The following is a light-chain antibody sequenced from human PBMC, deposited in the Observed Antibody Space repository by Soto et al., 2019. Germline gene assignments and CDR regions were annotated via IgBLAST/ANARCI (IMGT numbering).Light chain of an antibody. CDR3: QQSYNSHPT. V-gene: IGKV1-39*01. Sequence: IQLTQSPSFLSARVGYRVTIARRASQSISNYLHWYQQKIGKGPKVLIYSASSIQSGVPSRFNGSGSGTDFTLTISNLQPEDSATYYCQQSYNSHPTFGQGTRLEIK. CDR1: QSISNY. J-gene: IGKJ5*01. CDR2: SAS.